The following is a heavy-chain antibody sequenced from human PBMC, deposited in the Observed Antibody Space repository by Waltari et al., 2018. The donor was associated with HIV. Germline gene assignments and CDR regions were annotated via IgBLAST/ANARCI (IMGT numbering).Heavy chain of an antibody. J-gene: IGHJ2*01. CDR1: GFTVTGWY. D-gene: IGHD4-17*01. CDR3: ATTSTVGRNWHFDV. V-gene: IGHV3-53*01. Sequence: EVQVVESGGSLLQPGGSLRLSSAASGFTVTGWYLTWVRQAPGKGLEWISLIYGGGSPSYADSVKGRFTLSRDTSTNTIYLQMDNLRAEDTAMYHCATTSTVGRNWHFDVWGRGSLVTVSS. CDR2: IYGGGSP.